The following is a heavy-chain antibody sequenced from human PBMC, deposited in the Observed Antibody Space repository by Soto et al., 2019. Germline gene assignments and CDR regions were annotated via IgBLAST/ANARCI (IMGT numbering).Heavy chain of an antibody. Sequence: SETVSLTXAVSGASISTNNWWSWVRQPPGKGLEWIGEVYHSGSTNCNPSLKSRVTISIDKSKNQFSLRLTSMTAADTAVYYCAVPGAGDFDYWSQGTLVTVSS. CDR2: VYHSGST. D-gene: IGHD6-13*01. CDR1: GASISTNNW. J-gene: IGHJ4*02. V-gene: IGHV4-4*02. CDR3: AVPGAGDFDY.